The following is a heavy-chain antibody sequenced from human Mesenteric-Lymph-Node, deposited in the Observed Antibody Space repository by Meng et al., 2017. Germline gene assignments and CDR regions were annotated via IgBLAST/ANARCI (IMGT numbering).Heavy chain of an antibody. CDR1: GGSISSSTYY. CDR2: IYYSGRT. V-gene: IGHV4-39*01. CDR3: ARLWFGERPPDY. D-gene: IGHD3-10*01. J-gene: IGHJ4*02. Sequence: QLQLQESGPGLVKPSETLSLTCTASGGSISSSTYYWGWIRQPPGKGLEWIGSIYYSGRTYYNPSLKSRVTMSVDTSKNQFSLKLSSVTAADTAVYYCARLWFGERPPDYWCQGTLVTVSS.